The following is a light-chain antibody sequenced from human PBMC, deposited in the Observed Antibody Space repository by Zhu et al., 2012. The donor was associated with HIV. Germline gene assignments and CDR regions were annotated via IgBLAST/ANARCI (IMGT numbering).Light chain of an antibody. CDR1: ESIRRY. J-gene: IGKJ3*01. V-gene: IGKV1-9*01. CDR2: DAS. Sequence: DVQLTQSPSFLSASVGDRVTITCRASESIRRYLAWYQQKPGKAPKLLIHDASTLQSGVPSTFSGSGSGTEFTLTISSLQPEDFAIYYCQQLNTYPLFTFGPGTKVDIK. CDR3: QQLNTYPLFT.